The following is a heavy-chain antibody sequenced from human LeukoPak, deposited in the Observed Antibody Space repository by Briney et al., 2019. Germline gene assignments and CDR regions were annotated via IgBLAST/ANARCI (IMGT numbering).Heavy chain of an antibody. Sequence: EASVKVSCKASGYTFTGYYMHWVRQAPGQGLEWMGWINPNSGGTNYAQKFQGRVTMTRDTSISTAYMELSRLRSDDTAVYYCARERGHYYDSSGYHPLGAFDIWGQGTMVTVSS. CDR3: ARERGHYYDSSGYHPLGAFDI. CDR2: INPNSGGT. CDR1: GYTFTGYY. J-gene: IGHJ3*02. D-gene: IGHD3-22*01. V-gene: IGHV1-2*02.